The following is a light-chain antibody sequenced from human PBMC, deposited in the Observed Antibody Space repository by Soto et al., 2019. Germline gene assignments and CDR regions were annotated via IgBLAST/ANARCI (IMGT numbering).Light chain of an antibody. J-gene: IGKJ1*01. CDR2: GAS. CDR1: QSVSNNY. Sequence: ILFTQSACTLSLSPGERATLSCRAIQSVSNNYLAWYQQKPGQAPRLLIYGASNRATGIPDRFSGSGSGTDFTLAISRLEPEDFAVYYCQQYGSSGTFGQGTKVDI. V-gene: IGKV3-20*01. CDR3: QQYGSSGT.